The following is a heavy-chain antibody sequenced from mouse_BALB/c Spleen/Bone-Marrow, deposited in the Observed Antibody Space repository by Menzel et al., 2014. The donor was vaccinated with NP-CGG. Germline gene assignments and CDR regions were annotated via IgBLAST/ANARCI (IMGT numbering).Heavy chain of an antibody. CDR3: AREGGNFPWFAY. CDR2: ISTYYGDA. J-gene: IGHJ3*01. V-gene: IGHV1S137*01. Sequence: QVQLQQPGAELVRPGVSVKISCKGSGYTFTDYAMHWVKQSHAKSLEWIGVISTYYGDASYNQKFKGKATMTVDKSSSTAYMELARLTSEDPAIYYCAREGGNFPWFAYWGQGTLVTVSA. CDR1: GYTFTDYA. D-gene: IGHD2-1*01.